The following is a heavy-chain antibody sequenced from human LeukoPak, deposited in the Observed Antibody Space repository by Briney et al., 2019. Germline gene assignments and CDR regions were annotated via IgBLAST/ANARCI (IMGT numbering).Heavy chain of an antibody. CDR3: ASPIQGYCSCTSCPGRYAFDI. CDR2: TYYRSN. J-gene: IGHJ3*02. CDR1: GDSVSSSGVA. Sequence: SQTLSLTCTISGDSVSSSGVAWNWIRQSPSRGLEWLGRTYYRSNDYAISVKGRITINLDTSKNQFSLKLSSVTAADTAVYYCASPIQGYCSCTSCPGRYAFDIWGQGTMVTVSS. V-gene: IGHV6-1*01. D-gene: IGHD2-2*01.